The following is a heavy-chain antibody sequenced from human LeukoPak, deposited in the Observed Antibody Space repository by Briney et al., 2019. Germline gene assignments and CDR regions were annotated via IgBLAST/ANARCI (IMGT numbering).Heavy chain of an antibody. CDR1: GFSVTNNY. V-gene: IGHV3-7*03. CDR2: IKKDGSEK. Sequence: PGGSLRLSCAASGFSVTNNYITWVRQAPGKGLEWVANIKKDGSEKYYADSVRGRFTISRDNAKNSLYLQMNSLRVEDTAVYYCASDGSGWRTDYWGQGTLVTVSS. CDR3: ASDGSGWRTDY. D-gene: IGHD6-19*01. J-gene: IGHJ4*02.